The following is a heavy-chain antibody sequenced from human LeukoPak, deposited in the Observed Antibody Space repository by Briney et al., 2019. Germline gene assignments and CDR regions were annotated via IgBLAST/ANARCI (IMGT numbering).Heavy chain of an antibody. CDR1: GFTFSSYA. Sequence: PGRSLRLSCAASGFTFSSYAVHWVRQAPGKGLEWVAVISYDGSNKYYADSVKGRFTISRDNSKNTLYLQMNSLRAEDTAVYYCARALGTTVTSAYYYYYYGMDVWGQGTTVTVSS. CDR3: ARALGTTVTSAYYYYYYGMDV. V-gene: IGHV3-30-3*01. CDR2: ISYDGSNK. J-gene: IGHJ6*02. D-gene: IGHD4-11*01.